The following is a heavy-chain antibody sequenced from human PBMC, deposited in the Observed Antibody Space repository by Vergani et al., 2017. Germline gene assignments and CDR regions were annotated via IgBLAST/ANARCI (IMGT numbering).Heavy chain of an antibody. J-gene: IGHJ4*02. CDR3: ATDVRAGEPYSSSY. V-gene: IGHV1-24*01. Sequence: QVQLVQSGAEVKQPGASVKVSCKVSGYTLTELSMHWVRQAPGKGLEWLGGFDPEVGETIYAQKLQGRVTMTEDTSTDTTYMELSRLRSEDTAVYYCATDVRAGEPYSSSYGGQGTLVTVSS. CDR1: GYTLTELS. CDR2: FDPEVGET. D-gene: IGHD6-6*01.